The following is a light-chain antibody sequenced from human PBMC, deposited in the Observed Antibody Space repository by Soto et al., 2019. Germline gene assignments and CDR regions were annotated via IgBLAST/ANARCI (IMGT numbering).Light chain of an antibody. CDR2: AAS. Sequence: DIQMTQSPSSLSASVGDRVTITCRASQSISSYLNWDQQKPGKAPKLLIYAASSLQSGVPSRFSGSGSGTDFTLTIRSLQPEDFATYHRQQSYSTLYTFGQGTKLEIK. J-gene: IGKJ2*01. CDR1: QSISSY. CDR3: QQSYSTLYT. V-gene: IGKV1-39*01.